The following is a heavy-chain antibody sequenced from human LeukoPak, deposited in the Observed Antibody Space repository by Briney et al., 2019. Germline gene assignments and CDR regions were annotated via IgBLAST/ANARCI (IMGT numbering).Heavy chain of an antibody. Sequence: ASVKVSCKASGYTFTSYGISWVRQAPGQGLEWIGWISAYNGNANYAQKLQGRVTMTTDTSTSTAYMELRSLRSDDTAVYYCARGVITMIVVTYFDYWGQGTLVTVSS. CDR1: GYTFTSYG. V-gene: IGHV1-18*01. J-gene: IGHJ4*02. D-gene: IGHD3-22*01. CDR3: ARGVITMIVVTYFDY. CDR2: ISAYNGNA.